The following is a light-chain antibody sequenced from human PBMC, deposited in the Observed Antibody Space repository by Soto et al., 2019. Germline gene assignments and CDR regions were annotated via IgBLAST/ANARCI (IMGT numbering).Light chain of an antibody. J-gene: IGKJ2*01. CDR2: GSS. V-gene: IGKV3-20*01. Sequence: EVVLTQSPGTLSLSPGERATLSCRGSQSIHNNYLAWYQQRPGQAPRLLIYGSSDRATGIPDRFSGSGSGTDFTLTISRLEHEDLAVYYCPQYGSSPPYTFGQGTKLEI. CDR3: PQYGSSPPYT. CDR1: QSIHNNY.